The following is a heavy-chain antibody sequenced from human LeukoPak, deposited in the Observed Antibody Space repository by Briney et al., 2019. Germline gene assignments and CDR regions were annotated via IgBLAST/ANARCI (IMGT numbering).Heavy chain of an antibody. J-gene: IGHJ5*02. CDR3: ATAGYSSQPKYYYDSSGYFGWFDP. Sequence: ASVKVSCKASGYTFTSYGISWVRQAPGQGLEWMGWISAYNGNTNYAQKLQGRVTMTTDTSTDTAYMELSSLRSEDTAVYYCATAGYSSQPKYYYDSSGYFGWFDPWGQGTLVTVSS. V-gene: IGHV1-18*01. CDR1: GYTFTSYG. D-gene: IGHD3-22*01. CDR2: ISAYNGNT.